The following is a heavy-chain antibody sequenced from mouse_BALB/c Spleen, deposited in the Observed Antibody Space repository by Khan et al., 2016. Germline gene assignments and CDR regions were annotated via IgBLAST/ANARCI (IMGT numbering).Heavy chain of an antibody. D-gene: IGHD1-2*01. Sequence: QVQLQQSGAELVRPGTSVKISCKASGYTFTNYWLGWVKQRPGHGLEWIGDIYPGGDYINYNEKFKGKATLTADTSSSPAYMQLSSLTAEDSAVYFCARSLLRVRTDYWGQGTTLTVSS. CDR2: IYPGGDYI. J-gene: IGHJ2*01. V-gene: IGHV1-63*02. CDR3: ARSLLRVRTDY. CDR1: GYTFTNYW.